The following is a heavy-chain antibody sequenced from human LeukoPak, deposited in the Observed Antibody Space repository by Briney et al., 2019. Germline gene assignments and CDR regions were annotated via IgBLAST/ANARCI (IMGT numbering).Heavy chain of an antibody. Sequence: ASVKVSCKASGYTFTGYYMHRVRQAPGQGLEWMGWINPNSGGTNYAQKFQGGVTMTRDTSISTAYMELSRLRSEDTAVYYCARVLGVVPAAMSYYGMDVWGKGTTVTVSS. CDR2: INPNSGGT. D-gene: IGHD2-2*01. CDR1: GYTFTGYY. CDR3: ARVLGVVPAAMSYYGMDV. V-gene: IGHV1-2*02. J-gene: IGHJ6*04.